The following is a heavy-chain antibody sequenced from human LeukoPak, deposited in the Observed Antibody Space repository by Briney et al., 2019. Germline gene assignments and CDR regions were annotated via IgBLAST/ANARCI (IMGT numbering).Heavy chain of an antibody. CDR1: GYTLTGYY. D-gene: IGHD2-8*01. Sequence: GASVKVSCKASGYTLTGYYVHWVRQAPGQGLEWMGWINPNNGATNYAQKFQGRVTMTKATSISTAYMELNRLKSDDTAVCYCARNGAPGHHYYYMDVWGKGTTVTVSS. V-gene: IGHV1-2*02. CDR3: ARNGAPGHHYYYMDV. CDR2: INPNNGAT. J-gene: IGHJ6*03.